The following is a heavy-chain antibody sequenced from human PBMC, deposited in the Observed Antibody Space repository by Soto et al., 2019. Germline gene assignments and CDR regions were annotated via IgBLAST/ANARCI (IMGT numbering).Heavy chain of an antibody. D-gene: IGHD6-13*01. J-gene: IGHJ3*02. CDR3: ARRDNAGYRSSWDAFDI. Sequence: GESLRISCKGSGYRFTSYWIGGVRQMPGKGLEWMGIIYPGDSDTRYSPSFQGQVTISADKSISTAYLQWSSLKASDTAMYYCARRDNAGYRSSWDAFDIWGQGTMVTVSS. CDR2: IYPGDSDT. V-gene: IGHV5-51*01. CDR1: GYRFTSYW.